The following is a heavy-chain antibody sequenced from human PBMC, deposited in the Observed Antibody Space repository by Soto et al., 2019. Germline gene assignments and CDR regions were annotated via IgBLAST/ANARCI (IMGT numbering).Heavy chain of an antibody. Sequence: GASVKVSCKASGYTFTDCYIHWVRQAPGKGLEWMGGFDPEDGETIYAQKFQGRVTMTEDTSTDTAYMELSSLRSEDTAVYYCATDSSSSWRGGFDYWGQGTLVTVSS. CDR3: ATDSSSSWRGGFDY. J-gene: IGHJ4*02. V-gene: IGHV1-24*01. CDR1: GYTFTDCY. D-gene: IGHD6-13*01. CDR2: FDPEDGET.